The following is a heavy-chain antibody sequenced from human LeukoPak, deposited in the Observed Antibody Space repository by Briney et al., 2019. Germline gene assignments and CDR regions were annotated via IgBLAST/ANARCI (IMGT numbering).Heavy chain of an antibody. Sequence: GGSLRLSCAASGFTFSTYWMSWVRQAPGKGLEWVTNIKPDGSEKYYVDSVKGRFTISRDNAKNSVYLQMNSLRVEDTAVYYCAGRVGATWVDYWGQGTLVTVSS. J-gene: IGHJ4*02. CDR2: IKPDGSEK. CDR1: GFTFSTYW. CDR3: AGRVGATWVDY. D-gene: IGHD1-26*01. V-gene: IGHV3-7*01.